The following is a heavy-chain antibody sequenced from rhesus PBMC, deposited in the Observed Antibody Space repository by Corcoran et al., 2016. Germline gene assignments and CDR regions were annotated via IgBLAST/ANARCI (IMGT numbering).Heavy chain of an antibody. CDR1: GGSISGGYG. D-gene: IGHD6-31*01. Sequence: QVQLQESGPGLVKPSETLSLTCAVSGGSISGGYGWSWIPQPPGKGLEWIGHIFGSIGSTYYNPSRKGRNTISRDTSENQFSLKLSSVTAADTAVYYCARRPDSSGLDYWGQGVLVTVSS. J-gene: IGHJ4*01. CDR3: ARRPDSSGLDY. CDR2: IFGSIGST. V-gene: IGHV4S7*01.